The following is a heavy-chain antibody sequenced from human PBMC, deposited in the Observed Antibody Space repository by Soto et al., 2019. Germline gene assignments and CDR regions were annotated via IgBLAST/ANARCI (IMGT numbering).Heavy chain of an antibody. V-gene: IGHV1-18*04. J-gene: IGHJ4*02. Sequence: ASVKVSCKASGYTFSSYGISWVRQAPGQGLEWMGWISPYNGNTDYAQKLQGRVTMTTDTSTSTAYMELRSLRSDDTAVYYCARELDGYGDYWGQGTLVTVSS. D-gene: IGHD5-18*01. CDR3: ARELDGYGDY. CDR2: ISPYNGNT. CDR1: GYTFSSYG.